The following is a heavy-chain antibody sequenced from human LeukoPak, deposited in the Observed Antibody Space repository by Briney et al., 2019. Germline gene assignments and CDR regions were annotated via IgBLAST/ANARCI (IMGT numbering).Heavy chain of an antibody. CDR2: INPSIGST. J-gene: IGHJ4*02. Sequence: GASVKVSCKASGYTFTSYYMHWVRQAPGQGLERIGIINPSIGSTTYAQKFQGRVTMTRDTSTSTVYMDLSSLSSEDTAVYYCASPASEPASSGWYYFDHWGQGTLVTVSS. D-gene: IGHD6-19*01. CDR3: ASPASEPASSGWYYFDH. V-gene: IGHV1-46*01. CDR1: GYTFTSYY.